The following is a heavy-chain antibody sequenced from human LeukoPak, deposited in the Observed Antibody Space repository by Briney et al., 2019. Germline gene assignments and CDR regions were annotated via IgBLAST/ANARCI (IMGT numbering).Heavy chain of an antibody. J-gene: IGHJ4*02. Sequence: GGSLRLSCAASGFSFTGYGMNWVRQAPGKGLEWVSYISRGSSTIYYADSVKGRFTVSRDNAKNSLYLQVNSLRAEDAAVYYCAGFRGDYYFDYWGQGTLVTVSS. CDR3: AGFRGDYYFDY. CDR1: GFSFTGYG. CDR2: ISRGSSTI. V-gene: IGHV3-48*01. D-gene: IGHD3-16*01.